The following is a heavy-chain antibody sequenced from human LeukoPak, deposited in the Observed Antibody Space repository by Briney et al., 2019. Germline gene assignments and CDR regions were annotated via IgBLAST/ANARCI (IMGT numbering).Heavy chain of an antibody. J-gene: IGHJ4*02. D-gene: IGHD3-22*01. CDR1: GFTFSDYY. CDR3: ARDHNARDYYDSRGGY. Sequence: GGSLRLSCAASGFTFSDYYMSWIRQAPGKGLEWVSYISSSGSTIYYADSVKGRFTISRDNAKNSLYLQMNSLRAEDTAVYYCARDHNARDYYDSRGGYWGQGTLVTVSS. CDR2: ISSSGSTI. V-gene: IGHV3-11*01.